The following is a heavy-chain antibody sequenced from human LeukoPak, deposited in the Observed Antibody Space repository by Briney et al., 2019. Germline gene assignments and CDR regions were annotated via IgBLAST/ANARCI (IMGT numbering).Heavy chain of an antibody. CDR3: ARSRVWIDP. Sequence: PSETLSLTCTVSGGSISSYYWSWIRQPPGKGLEWIGSIYYSGSTYYNPSLKSRVAISVDTSKNQFSLKLSSVTAADTAVYYCARSRVWIDPWGQGTLVTVSS. V-gene: IGHV4-59*05. D-gene: IGHD1-26*01. CDR2: IYYSGST. J-gene: IGHJ5*02. CDR1: GGSISSYY.